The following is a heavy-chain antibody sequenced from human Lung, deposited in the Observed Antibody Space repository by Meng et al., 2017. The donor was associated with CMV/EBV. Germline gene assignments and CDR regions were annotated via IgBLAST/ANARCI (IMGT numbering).Heavy chain of an antibody. CDR3: ARDPREVDHLVVPEV. V-gene: IGHV3-21*01. Sequence: GESLKISCAASGFSFRSYSMNWVRLTPGKGLVWVTCISSDSGYILYADSVKGRFTISRDNAKNSLYLQMNSLRAEDTALYYCARDPREVDHLVVPEVWGQGTMVTVSS. CDR1: GFSFRSYS. D-gene: IGHD2-2*01. CDR2: ISSDSGYI. J-gene: IGHJ6*02.